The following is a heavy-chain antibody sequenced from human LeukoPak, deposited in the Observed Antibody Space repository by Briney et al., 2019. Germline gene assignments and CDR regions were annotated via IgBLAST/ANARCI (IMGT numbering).Heavy chain of an antibody. V-gene: IGHV3-7*01. Sequence: SGGSLRLSCAASGFTFSSYWMTWVRQAPGKGLEWVANIKQDGSEKYYVDSMKGRFTISRDNAKNSLYVQMNSLRAEDTAVYYCARMYYDFWSGSAFDYWGQGTLVTVSS. D-gene: IGHD3-3*01. CDR2: IKQDGSEK. CDR3: ARMYYDFWSGSAFDY. J-gene: IGHJ4*02. CDR1: GFTFSSYW.